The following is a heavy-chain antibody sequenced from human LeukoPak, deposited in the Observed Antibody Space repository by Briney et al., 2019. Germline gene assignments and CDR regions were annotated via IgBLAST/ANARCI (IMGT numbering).Heavy chain of an antibody. V-gene: IGHV3-23*01. J-gene: IGHJ4*02. CDR2: ISGSGGST. CDR1: VFTFSSYA. D-gene: IGHD3-16*01. CDR3: ANYVWGSYSLFDY. Sequence: GWSLRLSCAASVFTFSSYAMIWVRQAPGKGLEWVSAISGSGGSTYYADSVKGRFTISRDNSKNTLYLQMNSLRAEDTAVYYCANYVWGSYSLFDYWGQGALVTVSS.